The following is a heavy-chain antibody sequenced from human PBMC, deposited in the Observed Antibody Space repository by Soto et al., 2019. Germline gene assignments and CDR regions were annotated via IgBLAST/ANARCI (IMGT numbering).Heavy chain of an antibody. V-gene: IGHV3-49*04. CDR3: ASYRAAADMADFDY. J-gene: IGHJ4*02. D-gene: IGHD6-13*01. CDR2: IRGKAYGGTT. CDR1: GGGCGGEG. Sequence: ALTVSGAGAGGGCGGEGYSGGHRAPGGGLEWVGAIRGKAYGGTTEYAASVRGRFIISRDDSKSTAYLQMNNVRTEDTAVYFCASYRAAADMADFDYWGQGTLVTVSS.